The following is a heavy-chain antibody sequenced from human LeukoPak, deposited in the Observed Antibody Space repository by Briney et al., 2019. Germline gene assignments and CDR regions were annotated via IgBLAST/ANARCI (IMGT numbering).Heavy chain of an antibody. CDR1: GFTFDDYA. CDR3: AKDIRYGSGYGMDV. CDR2: ISWNSGSI. J-gene: IGHJ6*02. Sequence: GGSLRLSCAASGFTFDDYAMHWVRQAPGKGLKWVSGISWNSGSIGYADSVKGRFTISRDNAKNSLYLQMNSLRAEDTALYYCAKDIRYGSGYGMDVWGQGTTVTVSS. D-gene: IGHD3-10*01. V-gene: IGHV3-9*01.